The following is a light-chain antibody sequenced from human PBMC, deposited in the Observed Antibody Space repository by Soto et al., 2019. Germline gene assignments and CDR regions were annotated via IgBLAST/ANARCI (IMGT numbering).Light chain of an antibody. J-gene: IGKJ1*01. Sequence: IQMTQSPSTLSASVGDRVTITCRASQSIDKWLAWYQQQPGKAPKLLLYKASRFHSGVPSRFCGSGSATESTLTSSSLHPDDVASYFYQQYNKFSWTFGQGTKVEIK. CDR2: KAS. V-gene: IGKV1-5*03. CDR3: QQYNKFSWT. CDR1: QSIDKW.